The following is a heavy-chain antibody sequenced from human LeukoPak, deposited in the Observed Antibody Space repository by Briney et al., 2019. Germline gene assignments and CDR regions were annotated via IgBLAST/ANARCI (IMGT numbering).Heavy chain of an antibody. D-gene: IGHD6-19*01. CDR3: ARAGYSSGWYAYDYYYGMDV. CDR1: GGSISSYY. V-gene: IGHV4-59*01. J-gene: IGHJ6*02. Sequence: SETLSLTCTVSGGSISSYYWSWIRQPPGKGLEWIGYIYYSGCTDYNPALMSRGTISVDTSTNQFSLMLSPVTAADTAVYYCARAGYSSGWYAYDYYYGMDVWGQGTTVTVSS. CDR2: IYYSGCT.